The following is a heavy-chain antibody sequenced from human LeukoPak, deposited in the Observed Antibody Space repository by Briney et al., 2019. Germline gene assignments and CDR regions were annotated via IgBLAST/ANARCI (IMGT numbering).Heavy chain of an antibody. J-gene: IGHJ6*02. CDR1: GFTFSSYA. V-gene: IGHV3-23*01. CDR3: AKGRNDFWSGYPSYGMDV. Sequence: GGSLRHSCAASGFTFSSYAMSWVRPAPGKGLEWVSAISGSGGSTYYADSVKGRFTISRDNSKNTLYLQMNSLRAEDTAVYYCAKGRNDFWSGYPSYGMDVWGQGTTVTVSS. CDR2: ISGSGGST. D-gene: IGHD3-3*01.